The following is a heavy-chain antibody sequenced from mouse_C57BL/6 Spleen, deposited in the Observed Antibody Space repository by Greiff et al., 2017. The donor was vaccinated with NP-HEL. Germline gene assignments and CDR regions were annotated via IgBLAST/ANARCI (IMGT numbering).Heavy chain of an antibody. CDR3: TTDYYGSSYEGFAY. D-gene: IGHD1-1*01. J-gene: IGHJ3*01. CDR2: IDPENGDT. V-gene: IGHV14-4*01. CDR1: GFNIKDDY. Sequence: VQLKESGAELVRPGASVKLSCTASGFNIKDDYMHWVKQRPEQGLEWIGWIDPENGDTEYASKFQGKATITADTSSNTAYLQLSSLTSEDTAVYYCTTDYYGSSYEGFAYWGQGTLVTVSA.